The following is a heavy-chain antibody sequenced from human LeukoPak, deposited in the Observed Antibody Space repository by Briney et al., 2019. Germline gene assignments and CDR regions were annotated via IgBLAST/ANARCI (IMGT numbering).Heavy chain of an antibody. CDR2: ITSSSSYT. J-gene: IGHJ6*03. D-gene: IGHD1-1*01. Sequence: VGSLRLSCAAPGITFSNYNMNCVRQSPGKGLEWISAITSSSSYTFYADSVKGRFTISRDNAQNSLYLQMNSLRVEDTAIYYCARDPYNGAYSEGYYYYYMDVWGKGTTVTVSS. V-gene: IGHV3-21*01. CDR3: ARDPYNGAYSEGYYYYYMDV. CDR1: GITFSNYN.